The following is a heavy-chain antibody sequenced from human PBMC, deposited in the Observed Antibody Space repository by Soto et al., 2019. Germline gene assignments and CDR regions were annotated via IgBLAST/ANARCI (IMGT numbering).Heavy chain of an antibody. CDR1: GFTFSSYS. J-gene: IGHJ3*02. CDR2: ISSSSSYI. D-gene: IGHD6-19*01. V-gene: IGHV3-21*01. CDR3: ARDGENSSGWFDAFDI. Sequence: SCAASGFTFSSYSMNWVRQAPGKGLEWVSSISSSSSYIYYADSVKGRFTISRDNAKNSLYLQMNSLRAEDTAVYYCARDGENSSGWFDAFDIWGQGTMVTVSS.